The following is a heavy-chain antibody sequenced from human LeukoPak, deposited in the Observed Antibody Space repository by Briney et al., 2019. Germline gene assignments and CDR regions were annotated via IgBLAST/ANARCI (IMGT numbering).Heavy chain of an antibody. J-gene: IGHJ4*02. CDR1: GFTVSTNF. Sequence: GGSLRLSCVVSGFTVSTNFMSWVRQAPGERLEWVSVIYSGGSTYYADSVKGRFTISRDNSKNTPYLQMNSLRAEDTAVYYCARTRVDTTTFDYSDYWGQGSLVTVSS. D-gene: IGHD4-11*01. CDR2: IYSGGST. CDR3: ARTRVDTTTFDYSDY. V-gene: IGHV3-53*01.